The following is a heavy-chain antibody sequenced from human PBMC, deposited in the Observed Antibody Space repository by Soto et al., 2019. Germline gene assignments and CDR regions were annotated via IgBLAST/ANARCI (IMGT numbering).Heavy chain of an antibody. CDR1: GYGFPICG. CDR3: ARDQRFYDDNSGPEACDI. J-gene: IGHJ3*02. V-gene: IGHV1-18*04. D-gene: IGHD4-4*01. CDR2: ITAYNGNT. Sequence: GGSVKASWKASGYGFPICGRRWLRQAPGQGLEWMGWITAYNGNTNYAQKLQGRVTMTTDTSTSTAYMELRSLRSDATAVYYCARDQRFYDDNSGPEACDIWGQGTMVTVSS.